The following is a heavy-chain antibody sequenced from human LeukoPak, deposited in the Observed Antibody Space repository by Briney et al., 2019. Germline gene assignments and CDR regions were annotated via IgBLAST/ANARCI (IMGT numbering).Heavy chain of an antibody. CDR3: ARDQGFGPTNYYYYGMDV. Sequence: SVKVSCKASGGTFSSYAIIWVRQAPGQGLEWMGRIIPIFGIANYAQKFQGRVTITADKSTSTAYMELSSLRSEDTAVYYCARDQGFGPTNYYYYGMDVWGQGTTVTVSS. J-gene: IGHJ6*02. D-gene: IGHD3-10*01. CDR1: GGTFSSYA. V-gene: IGHV1-69*04. CDR2: IIPIFGIA.